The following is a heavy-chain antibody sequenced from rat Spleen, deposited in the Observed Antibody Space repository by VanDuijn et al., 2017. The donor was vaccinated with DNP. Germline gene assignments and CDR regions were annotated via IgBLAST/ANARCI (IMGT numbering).Heavy chain of an antibody. CDR1: GFNLNDYW. CDR3: AKAEFTRVFDY. CDR2: INKDSSTM. J-gene: IGHJ2*01. Sequence: EVKLVESGGGLVQPGRSLKLSCAASGFNLNDYWMGWVRQAPGKGLEWIGEINKDSSTMNYTPSLKDKFTIFRDISQNTLYLQMSKLGSEDTATYYCAKAEFTRVFDYWGQGVMVTVSS. D-gene: IGHD1-4*01. V-gene: IGHV4-2*01.